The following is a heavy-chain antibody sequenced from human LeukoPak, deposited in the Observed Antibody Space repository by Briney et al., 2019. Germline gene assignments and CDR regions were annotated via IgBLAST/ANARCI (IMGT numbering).Heavy chain of an antibody. CDR1: GFTFSSYA. Sequence: GGSLRLSCAASGFTFSSYAMSWVRQAPGKGLEWVSAISGSGGSTYYADSVKGRFTISRDNSKNTLYLQMNSLRAEDTAVYYCAKDAPPGYSSSWYFDYWGQGTLVTVSS. J-gene: IGHJ4*02. CDR3: AKDAPPGYSSSWYFDY. V-gene: IGHV3-23*01. D-gene: IGHD6-13*01. CDR2: ISGSGGST.